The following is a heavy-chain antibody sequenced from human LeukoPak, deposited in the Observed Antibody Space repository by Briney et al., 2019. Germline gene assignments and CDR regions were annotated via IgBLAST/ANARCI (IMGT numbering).Heavy chain of an antibody. Sequence: ASVKVSCKASGYTFSGYYMHWVRQAPGQGLEWMGWINPNSGGTNYAQKFQGRVTMTRDTSISTAYMEPSRLRSDDTAVHYCAREGSSSKFDPWGQGTLVTVSS. CDR2: INPNSGGT. CDR3: AREGSSSKFDP. CDR1: GYTFSGYY. D-gene: IGHD2-2*01. V-gene: IGHV1-2*02. J-gene: IGHJ5*02.